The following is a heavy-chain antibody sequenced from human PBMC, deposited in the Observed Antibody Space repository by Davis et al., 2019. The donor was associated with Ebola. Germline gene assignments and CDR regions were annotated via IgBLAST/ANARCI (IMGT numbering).Heavy chain of an antibody. CDR1: GFSFSSCS. J-gene: IGHJ6*04. V-gene: IGHV3-21*06. CDR2: ISSSSTSR. D-gene: IGHD5-18*01. Sequence: GESLKISCAASGFSFSSCSMNWVRQAPGKGLEWVSSISSSSTSRYYVDSVKGRFTTSRDNAKNSLYLQMNSLRVEDTAVYYCSREVRGGFSPMDLWGTGTTVTVSS. CDR3: SREVRGGFSPMDL.